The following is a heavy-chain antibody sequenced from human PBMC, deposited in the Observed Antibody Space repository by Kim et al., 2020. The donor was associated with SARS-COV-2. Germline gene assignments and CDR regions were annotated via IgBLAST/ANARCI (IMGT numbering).Heavy chain of an antibody. CDR1: GGSISSYY. CDR3: ARDRVYDFWSGPWFYP. CDR2: IYYSGST. J-gene: IGHJ5*02. V-gene: IGHV4-59*01. Sequence: SETLSLTCTVSGGSISSYYWSWIRQPPGKGLEWIGYIYYSGSTNYNPSLKSRVTISVDTSKNQFSLKLSSVTAADTAVYYCARDRVYDFWSGPWFYPWG. D-gene: IGHD3-3*01.